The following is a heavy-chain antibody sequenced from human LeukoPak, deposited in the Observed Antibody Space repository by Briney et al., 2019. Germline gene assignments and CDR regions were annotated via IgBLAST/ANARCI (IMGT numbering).Heavy chain of an antibody. D-gene: IGHD3-10*01. CDR2: IYSGGST. CDR1: GFTVSSNY. V-gene: IGHV3-66*01. CDR3: ARDDHYGSGFDY. J-gene: IGHJ4*02. Sequence: GGSLRLSCAASGFTVSSNYMSWVRQAPGKGLEWVSVIYSGGSTYYADSVKGRFTISRDNSKNTLYLQMNSLRAEDTAVYCCARDDHYGSGFDYWGQGTLVTVSS.